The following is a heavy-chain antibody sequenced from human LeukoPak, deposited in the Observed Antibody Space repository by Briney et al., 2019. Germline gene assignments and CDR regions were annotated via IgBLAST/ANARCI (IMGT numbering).Heavy chain of an antibody. D-gene: IGHD5-12*01. CDR3: TFSRSGYAGIDY. Sequence: GGSLRLSCAASGFTFSGSAMHWVRQASGKGLGWVGRIRSKAHSYATVYAASVKGRFTISRDDSKNTAYLQMNSLKTEDTAVYYCTFSRSGYAGIDYWGPGALVTVSS. CDR1: GFTFSGSA. J-gene: IGHJ4*02. V-gene: IGHV3-73*01. CDR2: IRSKAHSYAT.